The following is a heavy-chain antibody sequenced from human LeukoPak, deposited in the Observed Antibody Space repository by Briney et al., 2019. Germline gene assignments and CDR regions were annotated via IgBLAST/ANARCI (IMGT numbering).Heavy chain of an antibody. CDR3: ARGYCSSTSCYSTGEGFDY. D-gene: IGHD2-2*01. Sequence: GGSLRLSCAASGFTFSSYAMHWVRQAPGKGLEWVAVISYDGSNKYYADSVKGRFTISRDNSKNTLYLQMNSLRAEDTAVYYCARGYCSSTSCYSTGEGFDYWGQGTLVTVSS. CDR1: GFTFSSYA. CDR2: ISYDGSNK. V-gene: IGHV3-30*04. J-gene: IGHJ4*02.